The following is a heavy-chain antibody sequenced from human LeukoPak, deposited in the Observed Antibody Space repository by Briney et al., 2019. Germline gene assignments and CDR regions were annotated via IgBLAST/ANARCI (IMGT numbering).Heavy chain of an antibody. CDR3: ARGDGYYFDY. CDR2: IYYSGST. V-gene: IGHV4-31*03. J-gene: IGHJ4*02. Sequence: PSQTLSLTCTVSGGSISSGGYSWSWIRQHPGKGLEWIGYIYYSGSTYYNPSLQSRLTISVDTSKNQFSLKLNSVTAADTAVYYCARGDGYYFDYWGQGTLVTVSS. D-gene: IGHD2-21*02. CDR1: GGSISSGGYS.